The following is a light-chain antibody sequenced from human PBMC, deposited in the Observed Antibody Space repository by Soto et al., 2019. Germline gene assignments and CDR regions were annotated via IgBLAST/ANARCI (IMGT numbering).Light chain of an antibody. CDR3: QQRSYWLT. J-gene: IGKJ4*01. CDR2: DAS. Sequence: EIVLTQSPATLSLSPGERATLSCRASQSISNYLAWYQQKPGQAPRLLIYDASNRATGIPPRFTGSGSGTDFALTISSLEPDDFVVYYCQQRSYWLTFGGGTKVDIK. CDR1: QSISNY. V-gene: IGKV3-11*01.